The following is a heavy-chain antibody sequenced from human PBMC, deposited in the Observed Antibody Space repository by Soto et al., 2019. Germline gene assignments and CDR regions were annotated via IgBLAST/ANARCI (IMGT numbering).Heavy chain of an antibody. J-gene: IGHJ4*02. V-gene: IGHV4-4*07. D-gene: IGHD2-15*01. CDR3: ARAYCSGGSCYSAVPDLFDY. CDR2: IYYSGST. CDR1: GGSISSYY. Sequence: SETLSLTCTVSGGSISSYYWSWIRQPAGKGLEWIGRIYYSGSTNYNPSLKSRVTISVDTSKNQFSLKLSSVTAADTAVYYCARAYCSGGSCYSAVPDLFDYWGQGTLVTVSS.